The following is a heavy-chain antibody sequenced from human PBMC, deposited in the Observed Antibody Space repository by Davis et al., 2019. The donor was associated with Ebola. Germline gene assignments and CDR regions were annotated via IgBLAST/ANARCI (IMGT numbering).Heavy chain of an antibody. CDR3: ARPRGYCSDSSYYVDF. CDR1: GYSFASYW. J-gene: IGHJ4*02. Sequence: GESLKISCKGSGYSFASYWIGWVRQKAGKGLEWMGTIYPGDSDTRYSPSFQGQVTISADKSISTAYLQWSSLKASDTAMYYCARPRGYCSDSSYYVDFWGQGTLVTVSS. D-gene: IGHD2-2*01. V-gene: IGHV5-51*01. CDR2: IYPGDSDT.